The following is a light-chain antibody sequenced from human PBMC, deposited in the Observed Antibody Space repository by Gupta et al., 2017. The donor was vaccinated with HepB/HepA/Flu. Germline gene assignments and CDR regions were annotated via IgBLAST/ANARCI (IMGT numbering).Light chain of an antibody. Sequence: QSVLIQPPSASGTPGQRVAIFCSGSTSNIGSNPVNWYQQLPRAAPKLLIYSNTHRPSGVPDRFSGSKSGTSGSLAISGLQSEDEADYYCATLDDSLSGQVFGGGTKLTVL. J-gene: IGLJ3*02. CDR3: ATLDDSLSGQV. CDR1: TSNIGSNP. CDR2: SNT. V-gene: IGLV1-44*01.